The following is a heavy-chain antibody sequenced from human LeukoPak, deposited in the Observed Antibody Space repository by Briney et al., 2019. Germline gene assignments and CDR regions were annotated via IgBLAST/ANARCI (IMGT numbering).Heavy chain of an antibody. Sequence: GGSLRLSCAASGFTFSSYAMSWVRQAPGKGLEWVSGISWNSGSIGYADSVKGRFTISRDNAKNSLYLQMNSLRAEDTALYYCAKDIHYGSGSYRYFDLWGRGTLVTVSS. CDR1: GFTFSSYA. V-gene: IGHV3-9*01. CDR2: ISWNSGSI. D-gene: IGHD3-10*01. J-gene: IGHJ2*01. CDR3: AKDIHYGSGSYRYFDL.